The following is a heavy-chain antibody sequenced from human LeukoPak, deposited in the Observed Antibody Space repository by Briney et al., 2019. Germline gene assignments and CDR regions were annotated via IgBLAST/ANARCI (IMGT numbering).Heavy chain of an antibody. CDR3: ARALGNSTGDY. CDR1: GFTFSSYA. J-gene: IGHJ4*02. CDR2: ISPGGDTT. V-gene: IGHV3-23*01. Sequence: GGSLRLSCAASGFTFSSYAMSWVRQAPGKGLEWVSGISPGGDTTNYADSVKGRFTISRDNGKHSLILQMNSLRGEDTAVYYCARALGNSTGDYWGQGTLVTVSS. D-gene: IGHD7-27*01.